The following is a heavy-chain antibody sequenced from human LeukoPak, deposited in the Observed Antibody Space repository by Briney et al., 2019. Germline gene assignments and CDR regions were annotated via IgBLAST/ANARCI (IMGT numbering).Heavy chain of an antibody. D-gene: IGHD4-17*01. CDR3: ARGRHTVTTSSIDY. CDR2: ISTSSYYI. V-gene: IGHV3-21*01. CDR1: GFTFNSYS. J-gene: IGHJ4*02. Sequence: GGPLRLSCAASGFTFNSYSMNWARQAPGKGLEWVSSISTSSYYIYYADSMKGRFTISRDNAKNSLSLQVNSLRAEDTAVYYCARGRHTVTTSSIDYWGQGTLVTVSS.